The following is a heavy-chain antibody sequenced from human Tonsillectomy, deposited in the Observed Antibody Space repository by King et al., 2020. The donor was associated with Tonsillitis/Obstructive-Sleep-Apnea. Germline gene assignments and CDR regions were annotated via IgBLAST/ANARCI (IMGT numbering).Heavy chain of an antibody. Sequence: VQLVESGGGLVQPGGSLRLSCAASGFTFSSYEMNWVRQAPGKGLEWVSYISSSGSTIYYADSVKGRFTISRDNAKNSLYLQMNSLRAEDTAVYYCARDLGGSWYTDDYWGQGTLVTVSS. CDR3: ARDLGGSWYTDDY. CDR1: GFTFSSYE. J-gene: IGHJ4*02. CDR2: ISSSGSTI. D-gene: IGHD6-13*01. V-gene: IGHV3-48*03.